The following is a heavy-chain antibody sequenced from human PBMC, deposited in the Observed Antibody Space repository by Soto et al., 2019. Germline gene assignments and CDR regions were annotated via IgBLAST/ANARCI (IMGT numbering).Heavy chain of an antibody. D-gene: IGHD5-12*01. CDR1: GGSISSGGYS. CDR2: IYHSGST. J-gene: IGHJ4*02. V-gene: IGHV4-30-2*01. Sequence: SETLSLTCAVSGGSISSGGYSWSWIRQPPGKGLEWIGYIYHSGSTYYNPSLKSRVTISVDRSKNQFSLKLSSVTAADTAVYYCARVPEGDGYNYAFDYWGQGTLVTVSS. CDR3: ARVPEGDGYNYAFDY.